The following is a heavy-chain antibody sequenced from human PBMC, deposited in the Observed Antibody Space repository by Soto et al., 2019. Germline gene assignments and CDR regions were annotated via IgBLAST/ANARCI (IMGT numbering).Heavy chain of an antibody. V-gene: IGHV4-61*01. Sequence: QVQLQESGPGLVKPSETLSLTCTVSGGSVSSGSYYWSWIRQPPGKGLEWIGYIYYSGSTNYNPSLKSRVTISVDTSKNQFSLKLSSVTAADTAVYYCAREGRKQQLWADYWGQGTLVTVSS. CDR1: GGSVSSGSYY. CDR3: AREGRKQQLWADY. D-gene: IGHD6-13*01. CDR2: IYYSGST. J-gene: IGHJ4*02.